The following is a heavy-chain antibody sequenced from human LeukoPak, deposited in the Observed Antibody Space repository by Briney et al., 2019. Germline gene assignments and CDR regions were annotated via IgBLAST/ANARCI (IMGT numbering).Heavy chain of an antibody. CDR1: GGSISSSNW. CDR2: IYHSGST. CDR3: ARDDIAAAGQKTGYFDY. V-gene: IGHV4-4*02. D-gene: IGHD6-13*01. Sequence: PSETLSLTCAVSGGSISSSNWWSWVRPPPGKGLEWIGEIYHSGSTNYNPSLKSRVTISVDKSKNQFSLKLSSVTAADTAVYYCARDDIAAAGQKTGYFDYWGQGTLVTVSS. J-gene: IGHJ4*02.